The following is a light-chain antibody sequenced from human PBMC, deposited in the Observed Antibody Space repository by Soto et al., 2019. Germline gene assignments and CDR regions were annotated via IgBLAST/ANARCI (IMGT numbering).Light chain of an antibody. CDR1: SSNVGRNS. Sequence: QSVLTQPPSASGTPGQGLTISCSGSSSNVGRNSVTWYQQLPGTAPKLLIYGNNQRPSGVPDRSSGSKSGTSASLAISGLQSEDEADYYCATWDDYLNVYVFGTGTKLTVL. V-gene: IGLV1-44*01. CDR3: ATWDDYLNVYV. J-gene: IGLJ1*01. CDR2: GNN.